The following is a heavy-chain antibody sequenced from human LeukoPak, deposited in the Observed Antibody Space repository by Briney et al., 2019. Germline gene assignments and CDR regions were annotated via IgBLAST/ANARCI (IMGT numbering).Heavy chain of an antibody. CDR3: VRAEAGRVSDS. D-gene: IGHD6-19*01. CDR1: GFTFSTYA. V-gene: IGHV3-64D*09. CDR2: ISTNGGST. J-gene: IGHJ4*02. Sequence: GGSLRVSCSASGFTFSTYAMHWVRQAPGRGLEYVALISTNGGSTYYADSVKGRFTISRDNSKNTLYLQMRSLRAEDTAVYYCVRAEAGRVSDSWGQGTLVSVSS.